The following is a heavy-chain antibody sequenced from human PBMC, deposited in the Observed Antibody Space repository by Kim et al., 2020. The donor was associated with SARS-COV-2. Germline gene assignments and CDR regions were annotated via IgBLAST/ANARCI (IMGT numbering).Heavy chain of an antibody. D-gene: IGHD1-26*01. CDR1: GFTFSSHW. Sequence: GGSLRLSCAASGFTFSSHWMHWVRQAPGKGPVWVSRINADRSVIEYAASVEGRFTISRDNAKSTLDLQMNSLRPEDTAVYYCARGSGSYGFDSWGQG. CDR3: ARGSGSYGFDS. V-gene: IGHV3-74*01. J-gene: IGHJ4*02. CDR2: INADRSVI.